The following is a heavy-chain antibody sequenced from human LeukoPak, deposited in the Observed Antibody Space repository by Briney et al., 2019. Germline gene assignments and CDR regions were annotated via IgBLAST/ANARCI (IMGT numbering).Heavy chain of an antibody. CDR2: IYYSGST. J-gene: IGHJ5*02. CDR1: GGSISSYY. D-gene: IGHD4-17*01. V-gene: IGHV4-59*08. CDR3: ARLATVTTAFDP. Sequence: SETLSLTCTVSGGSISSYYWSWIRQPPGKGLEWIGYIYYSGSTNYNPSLKSRVTISVDTSKNQFSLKLSSVTAADTAVYYCARLATVTTAFDPWGQGTLVTVSS.